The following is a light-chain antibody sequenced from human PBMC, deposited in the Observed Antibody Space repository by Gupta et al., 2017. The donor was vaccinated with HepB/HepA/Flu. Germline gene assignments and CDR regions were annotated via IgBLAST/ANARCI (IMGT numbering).Light chain of an antibody. J-gene: IGLJ3*02. CDR2: DLT. V-gene: IGLV2-23*02. Sequence: QLSLPTPATVSGSPGQSITISCTGTSSDTENYNLFSWYQPHPDKAPQLLIYDLTKRPSGVSNRCSASRTGNTPALTVSGLQAEDDSDYYCCSYADVGTLVFGGGTELTVL. CDR1: SSDTENYNL. CDR3: CSYADVGTLV.